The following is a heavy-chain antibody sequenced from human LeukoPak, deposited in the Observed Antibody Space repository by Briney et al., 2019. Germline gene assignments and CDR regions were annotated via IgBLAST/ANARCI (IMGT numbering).Heavy chain of an antibody. CDR3: ARDWDY. Sequence: SETLSLTCTVSGDSISIGSYYWSWIRQPAGKGPEWIGHMNTTGSTKYNPSLKSRVTISVDTSNNQFSLKLSSVTAADTAVYYCARDWDYWGQGTLVTVSS. CDR1: GDSISIGSYY. V-gene: IGHV4-61*09. CDR2: MNTTGST. J-gene: IGHJ4*02.